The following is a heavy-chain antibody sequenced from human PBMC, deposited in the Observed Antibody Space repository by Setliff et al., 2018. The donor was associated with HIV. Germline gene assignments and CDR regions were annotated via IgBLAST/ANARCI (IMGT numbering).Heavy chain of an antibody. CDR2: INHRGST. CDR3: AKDAGSYSYVHEYFQH. Sequence: PSETLSLTCAVYGGSFSGYYWSWIRQPPGKGLEWIGEINHRGSTNCNPSLKSRVSISVDTSKNQFSLKLSSVTAADTAVYYCAKDAGSYSYVHEYFQHWGQGTLVTVSS. CDR1: GGSFSGYY. D-gene: IGHD5-18*01. V-gene: IGHV4-34*01. J-gene: IGHJ1*01.